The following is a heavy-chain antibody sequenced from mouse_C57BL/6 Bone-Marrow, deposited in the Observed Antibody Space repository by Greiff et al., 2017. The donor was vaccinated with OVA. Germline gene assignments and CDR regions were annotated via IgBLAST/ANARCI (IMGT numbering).Heavy chain of an antibody. CDR2: IYPRDGST. J-gene: IGHJ3*01. V-gene: IGHV1-85*01. CDR1: GYTFTSYD. Sequence: VKLVESGPELVKPGASVKLSCKASGYTFTSYDINWVKQRPGQGLEWIGWIYPRDGSTKYNEKFKGKATLTVDTSSSTAYMELHSLTSEDSAVYFCALYDGYYGFAYWGQGTLVTVSA. D-gene: IGHD2-3*01. CDR3: ALYDGYYGFAY.